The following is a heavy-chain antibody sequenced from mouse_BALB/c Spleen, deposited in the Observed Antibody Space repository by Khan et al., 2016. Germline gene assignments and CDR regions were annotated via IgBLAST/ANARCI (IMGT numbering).Heavy chain of an antibody. V-gene: IGHV3-2*02. CDR2: ISYSGIT. CDR3: AREYCNYVPWFVY. D-gene: IGHD2-1*01. CDR1: GYSITSDYA. J-gene: IGHJ3*01. Sequence: EVQLQESGPGLVKPSQSLSLTCTVTGYSITSDYAWNWIRQFPGNKLEWMGYISYSGITIYNPSLKSRISITRDTSKNQFFLQLNAVTTEDTATYYGAREYCNYVPWFVYWGQGTLVTVSA.